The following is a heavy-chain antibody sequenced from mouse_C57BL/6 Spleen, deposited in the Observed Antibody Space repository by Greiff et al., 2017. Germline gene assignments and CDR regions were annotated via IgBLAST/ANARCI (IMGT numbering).Heavy chain of an antibody. CDR3: AREGAGNAMDY. J-gene: IGHJ4*01. Sequence: EVQVVESGGGLVKPGGSLKLSCAASGFTFSSYAMSWVRQTPEKRLEWVATISDGGSYTYYPDNVKGRFTISRDNAKNNLYLQMSHLKSEDTAMYYCAREGAGNAMDYWGQGTSVTVSS. CDR1: GFTFSSYA. CDR2: ISDGGSYT. V-gene: IGHV5-4*01.